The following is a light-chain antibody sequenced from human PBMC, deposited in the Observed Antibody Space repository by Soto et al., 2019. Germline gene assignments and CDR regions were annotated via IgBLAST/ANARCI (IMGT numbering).Light chain of an antibody. V-gene: IGLV2-14*01. CDR2: EVS. CDR3: SSFTSSLTWV. Sequence: QSVLTQPASVSGSPGQSITISCTGTATDAGSYNYVSWYQQHPNKAPKLMIYEVSNRPSGISNRFFGSKSGNTASLTISGLQAEDEADYYCSSFTSSLTWVFGGGTKLTVL. J-gene: IGLJ3*02. CDR1: ATDAGSYNY.